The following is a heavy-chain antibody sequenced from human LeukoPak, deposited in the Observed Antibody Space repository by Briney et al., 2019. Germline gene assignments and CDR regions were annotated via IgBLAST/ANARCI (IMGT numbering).Heavy chain of an antibody. J-gene: IGHJ4*02. CDR2: IKSKTDGGTT. Sequence: GGSLRLSCAASGFTFSDAWMSWVRQAPGKGLEWVGRIKSKTDGGTTDYAAPVKGRFTISRDDPKNTLYLQMNSLKTEDTAVYYCTTDLMRLRYFDWLLFDYWGQGTLVTVSS. V-gene: IGHV3-15*01. CDR1: GFTFSDAW. CDR3: TTDLMRLRYFDWLLFDY. D-gene: IGHD3-9*01.